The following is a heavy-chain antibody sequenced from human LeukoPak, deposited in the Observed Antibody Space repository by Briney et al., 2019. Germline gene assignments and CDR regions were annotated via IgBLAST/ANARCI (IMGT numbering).Heavy chain of an antibody. Sequence: PGGSLRLSCAASGFTFSSYEMNWVRQAPGKGLEWVSYISSSGSSIYYADSVKGRFTITRDNAKNLLYLRMNGLRAEDTAVYYCARKSYSGTYYRGAFDIWGQGTMVTVSS. CDR2: ISSSGSSI. CDR1: GFTFSSYE. CDR3: ARKSYSGTYYRGAFDI. V-gene: IGHV3-48*03. J-gene: IGHJ3*02. D-gene: IGHD1-26*01.